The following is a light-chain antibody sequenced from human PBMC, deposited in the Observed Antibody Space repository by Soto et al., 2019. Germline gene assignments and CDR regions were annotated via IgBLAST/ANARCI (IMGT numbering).Light chain of an antibody. CDR1: QSVGSN. CDR2: DAS. V-gene: IGKV3-15*01. CDR3: QQYDTWPLT. J-gene: IGKJ4*01. Sequence: EIVLTQSPGTLSLSPGERATLSCRARQSVGSNLAWYKQTPGQAPRVVIYDASTRATVIPARFSGSGSGTDFTLTISSLKSEDFAVYYCQQYDTWPLTFGGGTKVDIK.